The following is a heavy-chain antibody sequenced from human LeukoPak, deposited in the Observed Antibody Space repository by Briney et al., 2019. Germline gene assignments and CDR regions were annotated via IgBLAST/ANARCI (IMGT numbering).Heavy chain of an antibody. V-gene: IGHV3-21*04. D-gene: IGHD3-10*01. CDR3: AKDPDGSGSYPDY. Sequence: SGGSLRLSCAASGFTFSSYSMNWVRQAPGKGLEWVSSISRTSNYIYYADSVKGRFTISRDNAKNSLYLQMNSLRAEDTALYYCAKDPDGSGSYPDYWGQGTLVTVSS. CDR1: GFTFSSYS. J-gene: IGHJ4*02. CDR2: ISRTSNYI.